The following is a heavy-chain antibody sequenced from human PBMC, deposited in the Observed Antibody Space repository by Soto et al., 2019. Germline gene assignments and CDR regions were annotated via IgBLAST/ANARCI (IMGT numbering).Heavy chain of an antibody. V-gene: IGHV1-18*01. Sequence: QVQLVQSGAEVKMPGASVKVSCKASGYTFTSYGISWVRQAPGQGLEWMGWISAYNGNTNYAQKLQGRVTMTTDTSTRTAYMELRGLRSDDTAEYYGARDSPPVDYWGQGTLVTVSS. CDR3: ARDSPPVDY. CDR2: ISAYNGNT. J-gene: IGHJ4*02. CDR1: GYTFTSYG.